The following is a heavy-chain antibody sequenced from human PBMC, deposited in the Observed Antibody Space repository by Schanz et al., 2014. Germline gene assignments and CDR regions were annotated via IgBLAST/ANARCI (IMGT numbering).Heavy chain of an antibody. CDR2: IIPVLNIA. D-gene: IGHD2-2*01. CDR1: GGTFSSYT. CDR3: ARDRRRYCSTASCLHDNWFDP. V-gene: IGHV1-69*08. J-gene: IGHJ5*02. Sequence: QVQLVQSGAEVKKPGSSVKVSCKASGGTFSSYTISWVRQAPGQGLEWMGRIIPVLNIATYAQRFQGRVTMTTDTSTGTAYMELRSLRSDDTAVYYCARDRRRYCSTASCLHDNWFDPWGQGTLVTVSS.